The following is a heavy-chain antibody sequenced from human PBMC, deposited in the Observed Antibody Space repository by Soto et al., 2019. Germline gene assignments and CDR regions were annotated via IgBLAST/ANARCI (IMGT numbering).Heavy chain of an antibody. CDR3: ASWLKGPDIGNYYYGMDV. V-gene: IGHV1-69*13. Sequence: GASVKVSCTASGCAFSDYAFSWVRQAPGQGLEWLGGIMPIFRAPDYAQKFQGRVTITADEFTRTAYMEMNSLRSEDTAVYYCASWLKGPDIGNYYYGMDVWGQGTTVTV. CDR1: GCAFSDYA. CDR2: IMPIFRAP. D-gene: IGHD2-15*01. J-gene: IGHJ6*02.